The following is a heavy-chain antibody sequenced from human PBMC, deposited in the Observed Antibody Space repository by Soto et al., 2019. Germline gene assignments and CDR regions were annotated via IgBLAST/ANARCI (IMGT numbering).Heavy chain of an antibody. V-gene: IGHV5-51*01. CDR3: ARIIGYCRNNDCSWTFDI. D-gene: IGHD2-2*03. J-gene: IGHJ3*02. Sequence: GESLKISCKTSGYSFISYWVAWVRQKPGKGLEWMGTFYPGDSTSTYSPSFQGQVTISVDKSISTAYLHLSSLKASDTAMHYCARIIGYCRNNDCSWTFDIWGQGTTVTV. CDR1: GYSFISYW. CDR2: FYPGDSTS.